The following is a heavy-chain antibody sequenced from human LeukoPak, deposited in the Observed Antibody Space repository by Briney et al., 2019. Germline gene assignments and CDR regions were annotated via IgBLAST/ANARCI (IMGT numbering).Heavy chain of an antibody. D-gene: IGHD5-12*01. CDR2: IYNSGST. Sequence: PSETLSLTCTVSGGSISSYYWGWIRQPPGKGLEYIGYIYNSGSTNYNPSLKSRVTISVDTSKNQFSLKLPAVTAADTAVYYCARGPSGYHNTGGQGTLVTVSS. V-gene: IGHV4-59*01. J-gene: IGHJ4*02. CDR3: ARGPSGYHNT. CDR1: GGSISSYY.